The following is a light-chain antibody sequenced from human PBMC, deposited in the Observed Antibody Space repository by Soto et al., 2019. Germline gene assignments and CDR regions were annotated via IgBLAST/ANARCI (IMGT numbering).Light chain of an antibody. CDR3: QQYYSYST. V-gene: IGKV1-5*01. CDR1: QRSSSL. Sequence: IQMTQSPSTRSASVGDRVTXTCRASQRSSSLLAWFQHRPVKASKLLIYDASSLEIGVTSTFSGSGCGKEFTITISSLQPDDLATYHCQQYYSYSTFGQGTKVDIK. CDR2: DAS. J-gene: IGKJ1*01.